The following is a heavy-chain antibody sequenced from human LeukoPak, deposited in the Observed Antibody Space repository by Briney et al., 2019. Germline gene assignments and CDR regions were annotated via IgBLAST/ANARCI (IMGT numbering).Heavy chain of an antibody. CDR3: ARGRMAVAGSYEY. CDR2: IKPDGSEK. J-gene: IGHJ4*02. Sequence: GGSLRLSCAASGITFGSYWMTWVRQAPGKGLECVANIKPDGSEKHYVDSVEGRFTISRDNAKNSLFLEMNSLRAEDTAVYYCARGRMAVAGSYEYWGQGTLVTVSS. CDR1: GITFGSYW. D-gene: IGHD6-19*01. V-gene: IGHV3-7*05.